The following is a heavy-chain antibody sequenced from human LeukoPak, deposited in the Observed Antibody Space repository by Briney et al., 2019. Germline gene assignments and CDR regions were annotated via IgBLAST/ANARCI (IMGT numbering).Heavy chain of an antibody. CDR2: ISSNGGSP. Sequence: GGSLRLSCAASGFTFSTYTMHWVRQAPGKGLEYLSTISSNGGSPYHANSVKGRFTISRDNSKNTLYLQMGSLRVEDMAVYYCARDRDRERWVFDPWGQGTLVTVSS. CDR1: GFTFSTYT. D-gene: IGHD3-16*01. V-gene: IGHV3-64*01. J-gene: IGHJ5*02. CDR3: ARDRDRERWVFDP.